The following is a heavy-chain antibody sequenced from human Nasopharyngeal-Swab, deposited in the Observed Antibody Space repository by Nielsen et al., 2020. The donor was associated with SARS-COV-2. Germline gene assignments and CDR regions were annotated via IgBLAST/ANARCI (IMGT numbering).Heavy chain of an antibody. V-gene: IGHV3-23*03. CDR2: IYSGGSST. D-gene: IGHD6-13*01. CDR3: ARDVAAAFDY. J-gene: IGHJ4*02. Sequence: GGSLRLSCAASGFTFSSYAMSWVRQAPGKGLEWVSVIYSGGSSTYYADSVKGRFTISRDNAKNTLYLQMNSLRAEDTAVYYCARDVAAAFDYWGQGTLVTVSS. CDR1: GFTFSSYA.